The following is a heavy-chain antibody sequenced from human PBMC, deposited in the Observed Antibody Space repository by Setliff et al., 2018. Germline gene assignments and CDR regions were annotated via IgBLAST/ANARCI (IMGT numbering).Heavy chain of an antibody. V-gene: IGHV4-30-4*08. Sequence: TSETLSLTCTVSGDSISSGDYFWSWIRQPPGKGLEWIAYIYHSGSAYYNPSLKSRVTMSVDTSKNQFSLHLTSVTAADTAVYYCAREVGTSTSSDAFDVWGRGMMVTVSS. CDR2: IYHSGSA. D-gene: IGHD1-26*01. CDR1: GDSISSGDYF. J-gene: IGHJ3*01. CDR3: AREVGTSTSSDAFDV.